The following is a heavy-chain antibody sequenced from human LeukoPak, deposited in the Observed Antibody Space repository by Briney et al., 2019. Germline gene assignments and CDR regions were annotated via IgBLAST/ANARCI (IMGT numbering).Heavy chain of an antibody. V-gene: IGHV4-39*01. CDR2: IYYSGST. Sequence: GWVRQPPGKGLEWIGSIYYSGSTYYNPSLKSRVTISVDTSKNQFSLKLSSVTAADTAVYYCASPFDYWGQGTLVTVSS. J-gene: IGHJ4*02. CDR3: ASPFDY.